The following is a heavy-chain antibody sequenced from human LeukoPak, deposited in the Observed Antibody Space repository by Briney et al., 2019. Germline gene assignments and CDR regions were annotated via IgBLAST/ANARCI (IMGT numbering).Heavy chain of an antibody. CDR3: ARLGYCSGGSCYSLWYFDY. CDR2: ISSSSSTI. V-gene: IGHV3-48*04. D-gene: IGHD2-15*01. Sequence: GGSLRLSCAASGFTFSSYSMNWVRQAPGKGLEWVSYISSSSSTIYYADSVKGRFTISRDNAKNSLYLQMNSLRAEDTAVYYCARLGYCSGGSCYSLWYFDYWGQGTLVTVSS. J-gene: IGHJ4*02. CDR1: GFTFSSYS.